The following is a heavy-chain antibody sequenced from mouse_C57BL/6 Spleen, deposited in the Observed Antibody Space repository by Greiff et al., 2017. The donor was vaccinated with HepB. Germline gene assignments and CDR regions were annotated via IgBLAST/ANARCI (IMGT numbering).Heavy chain of an antibody. D-gene: IGHD2-5*01. V-gene: IGHV5-6*02. CDR3: ARRRSNYMLWYFDV. CDR1: GFTFSSYG. Sequence: EVKLVESGGDLVKPGGSLKLSCAASGFTFSSYGMSWVRQTPDKRLEWVATISSGGSYTYYPDSVKGRFTISRDNAKNTLYLQRSSLKSEDTAMYYCARRRSNYMLWYFDVWGTGTTVTVSS. J-gene: IGHJ1*03. CDR2: ISSGGSYT.